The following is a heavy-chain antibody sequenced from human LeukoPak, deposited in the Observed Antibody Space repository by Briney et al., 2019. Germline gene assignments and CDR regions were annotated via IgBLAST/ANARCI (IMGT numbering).Heavy chain of an antibody. Sequence: SETLSLTCTVSGGSISSGDYYWSWIRQPPGKGLEWIGRIYTSGSTNYNPSLKSRVTMSVDTSKNQFSLKLSSVTAADTAVYYCARASYYDFWSGYGPHAFDIWGQGTMVTVSS. CDR2: IYTSGST. V-gene: IGHV4-61*02. D-gene: IGHD3-3*01. CDR3: ARASYYDFWSGYGPHAFDI. J-gene: IGHJ3*02. CDR1: GGSISSGDYY.